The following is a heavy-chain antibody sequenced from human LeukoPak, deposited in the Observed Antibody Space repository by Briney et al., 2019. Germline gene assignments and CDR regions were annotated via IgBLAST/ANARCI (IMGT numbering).Heavy chain of an antibody. CDR3: ARQYYDSTGYYYFDY. CDR1: GDSITGSSYY. CDR2: MYYGGTT. Sequence: PSETLSLTCTVSGDSITGSSYYWGWIRQPPGKGLEWIGSMYYGGTTSSNPSLKSRVTISADTSKNQFSLKLKSVTAADTAVYYCARQYYDSTGYYYFDYWGQGTLVTVSS. D-gene: IGHD3-22*01. V-gene: IGHV4-39*01. J-gene: IGHJ4*02.